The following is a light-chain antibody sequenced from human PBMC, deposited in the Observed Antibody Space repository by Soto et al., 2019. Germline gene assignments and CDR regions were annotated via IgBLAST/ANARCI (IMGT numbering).Light chain of an antibody. V-gene: IGKV1-27*01. J-gene: IGKJ1*01. CDR1: QGISTY. CDR2: AAS. CDR3: QSYTGAPWT. Sequence: DIQMTQSPSSLSASVGDRVTITCRASQGISTYLVWYQQKPGPVPKLLIFAASTLQSGVPSRFSGSGSGTDFTLTISSLQPEDVATYYCQSYTGAPWTFGQGTKVEI.